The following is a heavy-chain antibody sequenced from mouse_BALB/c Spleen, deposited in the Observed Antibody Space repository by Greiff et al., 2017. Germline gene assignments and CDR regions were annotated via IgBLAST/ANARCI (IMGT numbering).Heavy chain of an antibody. CDR1: GYTFTSYW. J-gene: IGHJ2*01. Sequence: QVQLQQPGAELAKPGASVKMSCKASGYTFTSYWMHWVKQRPGQGLEWIGYINPSTGYTEYNQKFKDKATLTADKSSSTAYMQLSSLTSEDSAVYYCARRGGWDFDYWGQGTTLTVSS. CDR2: INPSTGYT. D-gene: IGHD3-3*01. CDR3: ARRGGWDFDY. V-gene: IGHV1-7*01.